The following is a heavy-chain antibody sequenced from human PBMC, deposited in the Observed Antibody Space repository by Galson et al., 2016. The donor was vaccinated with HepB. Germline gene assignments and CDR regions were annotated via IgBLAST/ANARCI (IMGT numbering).Heavy chain of an antibody. J-gene: IGHJ2*01. Sequence: SLRLSCAASGFNFNDFYMHWVRQAPGKGLECISYISPRGATTYYADSVKGRFTVSRDNAKNSVYSQMDLLTVDDTAIYYCVKDRRWHFDLWGRGTLVSVSS. V-gene: IGHV3-11*01. CDR1: GFNFNDFY. CDR2: ISPRGATT. CDR3: VKDRRWHFDL.